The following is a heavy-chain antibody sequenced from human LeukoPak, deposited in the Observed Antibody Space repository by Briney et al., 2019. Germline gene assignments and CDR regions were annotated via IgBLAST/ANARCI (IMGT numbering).Heavy chain of an antibody. CDR3: ARGRQAPDY. CDR2: ISAYTGNT. J-gene: IGHJ4*02. V-gene: IGHV1-18*04. CDR1: GYTFTGYY. Sequence: ASVKVSCKASGYTFTGYYMHWVRQAPGQGLEWMGWISAYTGNTNYAQKLQGRVTMTTDTSTSTAYMELRSLRSDDTAVYYCARGRQAPDYWGQGTLVTVSS.